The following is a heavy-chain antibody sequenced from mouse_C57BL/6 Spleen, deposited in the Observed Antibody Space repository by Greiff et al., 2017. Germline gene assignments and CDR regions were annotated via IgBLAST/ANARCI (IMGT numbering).Heavy chain of an antibody. Sequence: QVQLQQPGAELVRPGSSVKLSCKASGYTFTSYWMHWVKQRPIQGLEWIGNIDPSDSETHYNQKFKDKATLTVDKSSSTAYMQLSSLTSEDSAVYYCAIALDGYYAMDDWGQGTSVTVSS. J-gene: IGHJ4*01. V-gene: IGHV1-52*01. D-gene: IGHD2-3*01. CDR1: GYTFTSYW. CDR3: AIALDGYYAMDD. CDR2: IDPSDSET.